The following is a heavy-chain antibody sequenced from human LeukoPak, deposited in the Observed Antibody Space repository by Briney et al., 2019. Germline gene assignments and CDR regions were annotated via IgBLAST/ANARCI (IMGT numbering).Heavy chain of an antibody. Sequence: GWSLRLSCAASGFTFSSYSMSWVRQAPGKGLEWVSAISYSGGTTYYADSVRGRFTISIDNYRNKLYLQLNSLRAEDTAVYYCAKGESPQYMVRGVPYYYYVMDVWGQGTTVTVAS. CDR1: GFTFSSYS. D-gene: IGHD3-10*01. V-gene: IGHV3-23*01. CDR3: AKGESPQYMVRGVPYYYYVMDV. CDR2: ISYSGGTT. J-gene: IGHJ6*02.